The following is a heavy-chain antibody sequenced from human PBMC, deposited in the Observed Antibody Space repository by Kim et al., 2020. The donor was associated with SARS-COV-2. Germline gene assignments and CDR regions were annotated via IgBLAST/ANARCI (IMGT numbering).Heavy chain of an antibody. V-gene: IGHV3-7*01. D-gene: IGHD3-3*01. CDR2: IKQDGSEK. J-gene: IGHJ6*02. Sequence: GGSLRLSCAASGFTFSSYWMNWVRQAPGKGLEWVANIKQDGSEKYYVDSVKGRFTISRDNAKNSLYLQMNSLRAEDTAVYYCARVLDYDCWSSYVPDYYGMDVWGQGTTVTVSS. CDR1: GFTFSSYW. CDR3: ARVLDYDCWSSYVPDYYGMDV.